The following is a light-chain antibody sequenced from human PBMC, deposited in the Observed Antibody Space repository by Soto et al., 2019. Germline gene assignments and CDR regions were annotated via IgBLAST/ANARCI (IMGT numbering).Light chain of an antibody. J-gene: IGKJ5*01. V-gene: IGKV3-20*01. CDR1: QSVSSSY. Sequence: EVVLTQSPGTLSLSPGERATLSCRAIQSVSSSYLAWYQQKPGQAPRLLIYGASSRATGIPDRFSGSGSGTDFTLTISRLEPEDSAVYYCQQYGSSPPITLGQGTRMEIK. CDR2: GAS. CDR3: QQYGSSPPIT.